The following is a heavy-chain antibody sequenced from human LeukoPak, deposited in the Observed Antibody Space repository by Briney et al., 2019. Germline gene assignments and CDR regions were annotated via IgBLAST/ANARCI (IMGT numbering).Heavy chain of an antibody. J-gene: IGHJ4*02. D-gene: IGHD3-16*01. CDR2: ISQDGGAT. CDR1: GFIFRNYW. CDR3: AREGEGEDY. Sequence: PGGSLRLSCATSGFIFRNYWMSWVRQVPGKGLEWVASISQDGGATTYLDSVKGRFTISRDNAKNSLYLQMNSLRAEDTAVYYCAREGEGEDYWGQGTLVTVSS. V-gene: IGHV3-7*03.